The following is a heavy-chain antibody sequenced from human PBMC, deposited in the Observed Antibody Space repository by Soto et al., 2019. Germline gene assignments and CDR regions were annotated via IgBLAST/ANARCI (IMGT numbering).Heavy chain of an antibody. V-gene: IGHV1-69*12. J-gene: IGHJ4*02. CDR1: GGTFSTYG. Sequence: QVQLVQSGAEVKKPGSSVKVSCKASGGTFSTYGINWVRQAPGQGLEWMGGIIPMFGTTNYAQKLQGRVTITADESTSTVYMELSSLRSEDTAVYYWARDLDPWYGGNSLPLDYWGQGTLVTVSS. D-gene: IGHD2-21*02. CDR3: ARDLDPWYGGNSLPLDY. CDR2: IIPMFGTT.